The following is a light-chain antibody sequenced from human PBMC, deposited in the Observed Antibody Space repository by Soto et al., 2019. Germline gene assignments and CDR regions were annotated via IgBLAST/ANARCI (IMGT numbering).Light chain of an antibody. CDR3: SSYTSSSTPYV. V-gene: IGLV2-14*01. Sequence: QSALTQPASVSGSPGQSITISCTGTSSDVGGYNYVSWYQQHPGKAPKLMIYDVSNRPSGVSYRFSCSKSGNTASLTIFGLQAEDEADYYCSSYTSSSTPYVFGTGTKVTVL. CDR2: DVS. CDR1: SSDVGGYNY. J-gene: IGLJ1*01.